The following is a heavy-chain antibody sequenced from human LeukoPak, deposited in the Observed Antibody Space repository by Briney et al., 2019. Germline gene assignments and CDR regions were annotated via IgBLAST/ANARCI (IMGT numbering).Heavy chain of an antibody. J-gene: IGHJ5*02. CDR2: INPSGGST. CDR3: ARGVPVLWFGELFPNWFDP. Sequence: ASVKVSCKASVYTFTSYYMHWVRQAPAQGLEWMGIINPSGGSTSYAQKFQGRVTMTRDMSTSTVYMGLSSLRSEDTAVYYCARGVPVLWFGELFPNWFDPWGQGTLVTVSS. V-gene: IGHV1-46*01. D-gene: IGHD3-10*01. CDR1: VYTFTSYY.